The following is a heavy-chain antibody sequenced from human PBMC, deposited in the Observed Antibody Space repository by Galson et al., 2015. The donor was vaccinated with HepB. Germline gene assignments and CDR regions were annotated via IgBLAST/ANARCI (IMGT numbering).Heavy chain of an antibody. CDR3: AKDQEVERGYSYGAYEF. J-gene: IGHJ4*02. CDR1: GFTFDDYA. D-gene: IGHD5-18*01. Sequence: SLRLSCAASGFTFDDYAMHWVRQAPGKGLEWVSGISWNSGSVGYADSVKGRFTISRDNAKNSLYLQMNSLRAEDTALYYCAKDQEVERGYSYGAYEFGGQGTLVTVSS. V-gene: IGHV3-9*01. CDR2: ISWNSGSV.